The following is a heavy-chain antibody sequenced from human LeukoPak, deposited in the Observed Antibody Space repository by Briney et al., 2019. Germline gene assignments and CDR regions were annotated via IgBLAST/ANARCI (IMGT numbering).Heavy chain of an antibody. CDR1: GFPFSSYS. D-gene: IGHD2-21*02. CDR2: ISSGTSFI. CDR3: ARGPTALMDV. Sequence: PGGSLRLSCAASGFPFSSYSMNWVRQAPGKGLEWVSSISSGTSFIYYADSVKGRFTISRDNAKNSLYLQMNSLRAEDTAVYYCARGPTALMDVWGKGTTVTVSS. V-gene: IGHV3-21*01. J-gene: IGHJ6*03.